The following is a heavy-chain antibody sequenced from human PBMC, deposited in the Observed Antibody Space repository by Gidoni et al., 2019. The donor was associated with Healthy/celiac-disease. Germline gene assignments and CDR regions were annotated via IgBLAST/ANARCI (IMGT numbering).Heavy chain of an antibody. J-gene: IGHJ5*02. CDR2: ISSSSSYI. CDR3: ARSITIFGVVNWFDP. CDR1: GFTFRSYS. D-gene: IGHD3-3*01. Sequence: EVQLVESGGGLVKPGGSLRLSCAASGFTFRSYSMNWVRQAPGKGLEWVSSISSSSSYIYYADSVKGRFTISGDNAKNSLYLQMNSLRAEDTAVYYCARSITIFGVVNWFDPWGQGTLVTVSS. V-gene: IGHV3-21*01.